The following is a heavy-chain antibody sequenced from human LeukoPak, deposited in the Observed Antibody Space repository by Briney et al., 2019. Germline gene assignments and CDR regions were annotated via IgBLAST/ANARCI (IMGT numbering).Heavy chain of an antibody. CDR3: AGSSAYYPDAFDI. Sequence: GSLRLSCATSGFTGNRNYMSWVRQAPGKGLGWVSVIYSGGVTYYADSVKGRFTISRDNSKNTLYLQMNSLRADDTAVYYCAGSSAYYPDAFDIWGQGTMVSVSS. J-gene: IGHJ3*02. CDR2: IYSGGVT. V-gene: IGHV3-53*01. CDR1: GFTGNRNY. D-gene: IGHD3-22*01.